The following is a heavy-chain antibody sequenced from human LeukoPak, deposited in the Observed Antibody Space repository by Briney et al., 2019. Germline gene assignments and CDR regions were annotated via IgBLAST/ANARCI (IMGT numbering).Heavy chain of an antibody. Sequence: GGSLRLSCAASGFTFTAYWMHWVRQVPGKGLMWVSRINSDGSSTTYADSVKGRFTISRDNAENTLYLQMNSLRVEDTAVYYCATALIAAIYYWGQGTLVAVSS. V-gene: IGHV3-74*01. CDR1: GFTFTAYW. J-gene: IGHJ4*02. CDR3: ATALIAAIYY. CDR2: INSDGSST. D-gene: IGHD6-6*01.